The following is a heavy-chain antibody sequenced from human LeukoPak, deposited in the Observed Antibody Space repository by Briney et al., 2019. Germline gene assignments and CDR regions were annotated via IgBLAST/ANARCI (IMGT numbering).Heavy chain of an antibody. CDR3: ARWGGNFDS. D-gene: IGHD3-16*01. V-gene: IGHV1-2*02. Sequence: ASVKVSCKASGYTFTDFYIHWVRQAPRQGLEWMGWINPSTGGTRYAQKFQDRVTMTRDTSISTVYMELSWLRPDDTAVYYCARWGGNFDSWGQGTLVTVSP. J-gene: IGHJ4*02. CDR1: GYTFTDFY. CDR2: INPSTGGT.